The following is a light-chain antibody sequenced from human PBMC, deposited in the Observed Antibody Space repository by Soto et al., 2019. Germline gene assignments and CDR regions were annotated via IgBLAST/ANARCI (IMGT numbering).Light chain of an antibody. J-gene: IGKJ2*01. Sequence: EIVMTQSPATLSVSPGESATLSCRASQSISSELAWYQQKPGQPPRLLIYGESTRAAGVPARFTGSGSGSDFTLTISGVRSEDFAVYYCQQGHNWPLTLGQGTRLEI. CDR2: GES. V-gene: IGKV3-15*01. CDR1: QSISSE. CDR3: QQGHNWPLT.